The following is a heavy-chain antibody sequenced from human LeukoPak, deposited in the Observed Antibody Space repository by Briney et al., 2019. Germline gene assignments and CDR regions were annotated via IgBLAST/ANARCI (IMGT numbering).Heavy chain of an antibody. J-gene: IGHJ6*02. D-gene: IGHD2-15*01. CDR1: GGSISGYY. CDR2: IYTSESI. Sequence: PSETLSLTCTVSGGSISGYYWSWIRQPAGKGLEWIGRIYTSESINYYPTLKSRITMSVDTSKNQISLRLSSVTAADTAVYFCARDDLVYSVHHGMDVWGRGITVTVSS. V-gene: IGHV4-4*07. CDR3: ARDDLVYSVHHGMDV.